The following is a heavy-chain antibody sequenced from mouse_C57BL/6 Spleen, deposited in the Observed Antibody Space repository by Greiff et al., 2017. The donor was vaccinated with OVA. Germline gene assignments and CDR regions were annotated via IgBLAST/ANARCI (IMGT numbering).Heavy chain of an antibody. CDR1: GFTFSDFY. CDR3: ARDAGGNPDV. D-gene: IGHD2-1*01. V-gene: IGHV7-1*01. J-gene: IGHJ1*03. Sequence: VQLVESGGGLVQSGRSLRLSCATSGFTFSDFYMEWVRQAPGKGLEWIAASRNKANDYTTEYSASVKGRFIVSRDTSQSILYLQMNALRAEDTAIYYCARDAGGNPDVWGTGTTVTVSS. CDR2: SRNKANDYTT.